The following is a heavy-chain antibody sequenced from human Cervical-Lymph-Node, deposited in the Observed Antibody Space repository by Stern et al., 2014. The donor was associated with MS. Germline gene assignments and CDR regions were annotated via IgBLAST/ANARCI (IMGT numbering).Heavy chain of an antibody. J-gene: IGHJ5*02. CDR2: VHYSGRT. D-gene: IGHD3/OR15-3a*01. CDR3: ARADWYNWFDP. V-gene: IGHV4-59*01. CDR1: GDSISSYY. Sequence: VQLLESGPGLVKPSETLSLTCTVSGDSISSYYWSWIRQPPGKGLEWIGYVHYSGRTNYSPSLRSRVTISVDTSKNQFSLKLSSVTAADTAIYYCARADWYNWFDPWGPGTLVTVSS.